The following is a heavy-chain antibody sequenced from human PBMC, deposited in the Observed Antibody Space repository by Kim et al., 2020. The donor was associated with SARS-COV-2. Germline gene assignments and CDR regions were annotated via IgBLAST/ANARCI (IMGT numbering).Heavy chain of an antibody. V-gene: IGHV4-39*01. CDR3: ARHSLRFLEWANWFDP. CDR1: GGAISSSSYY. J-gene: IGHJ5*02. D-gene: IGHD3-3*01. CDR2: IYYSGST. Sequence: TDNVAGGAISSSSYYWGWIRQPPGKGLEWIGSIYYSGSTYYNPSLKSRVTISVDTSKNQFSLKLSSVTAADTAVYYCARHSLRFLEWANWFDPWGQGTLVTVSS.